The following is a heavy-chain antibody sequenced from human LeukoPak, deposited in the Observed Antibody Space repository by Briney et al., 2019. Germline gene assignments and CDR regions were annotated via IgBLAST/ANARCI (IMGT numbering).Heavy chain of an antibody. CDR3: AKDPREWLSQGDY. CDR2: ISGSGGST. D-gene: IGHD3-3*01. Sequence: RQAXXXXXEWXSAISGSGGSTYYADSVKGRFTISRDNSKNTLYLQMNSLRAEDTAVYYCAKDPREWLSQGDYWGQGTLVTVSS. J-gene: IGHJ4*02. V-gene: IGHV3-23*01.